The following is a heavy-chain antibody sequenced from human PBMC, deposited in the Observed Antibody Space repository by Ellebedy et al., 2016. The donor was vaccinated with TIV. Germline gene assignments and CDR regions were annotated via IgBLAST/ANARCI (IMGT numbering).Heavy chain of an antibody. CDR1: GFTLSSYA. CDR2: ISYDGSNK. D-gene: IGHD3-10*01. V-gene: IGHV3-30-3*01. CDR3: ASDWRMDRGIIKSVSDF. Sequence: GESLKISCAASGFTLSSYAMHWVRQAPGKGLEWVAVISYDGSNKYYAESVKGRFTISRDNSKNTLHLQMNSLRVEDTAVYYCASDWRMDRGIIKSVSDFWGQGILVTVSS. J-gene: IGHJ4*02.